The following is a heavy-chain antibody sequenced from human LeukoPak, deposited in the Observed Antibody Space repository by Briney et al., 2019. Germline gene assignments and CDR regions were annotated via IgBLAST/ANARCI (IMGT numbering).Heavy chain of an antibody. CDR1: GFTFSSYA. J-gene: IGHJ5*02. Sequence: GGSLRLSCAASGFTFSSYAMSWVRQAPGKGLEWVSAISGSGGSTYYADSVRGRFTISRDNSKNTLYLQMNSLRAEDTAVYYCAKPCHTKITIFGVAPNNWFDPWGQGTLVTVSS. D-gene: IGHD3-3*01. V-gene: IGHV3-23*01. CDR2: ISGSGGST. CDR3: AKPCHTKITIFGVAPNNWFDP.